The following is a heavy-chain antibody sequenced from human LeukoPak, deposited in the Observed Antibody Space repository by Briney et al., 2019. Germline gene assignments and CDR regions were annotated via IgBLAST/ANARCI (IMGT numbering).Heavy chain of an antibody. CDR3: ARELREHGVFDI. CDR2: IYSDGST. V-gene: IGHV3-53*01. J-gene: IGHJ3*02. D-gene: IGHD1-26*01. CDR1: GFTVSSNY. Sequence: GGSLRLSCAASGFTVSSNYMSWVRQAPGKGLEWVSEIYSDGSTYYAASVKGRFSISRDNSKNTVFLQMNSMGAEDTAVYYCARELREHGVFDIWGQGTMVTVSS.